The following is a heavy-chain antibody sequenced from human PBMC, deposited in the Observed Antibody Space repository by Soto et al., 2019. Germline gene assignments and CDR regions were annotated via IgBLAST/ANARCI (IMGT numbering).Heavy chain of an antibody. V-gene: IGHV3-33*01. CDR1: GFTFSSYG. Sequence: GGSLRLSCAASGFTFSSYGMHWVRQAPGKGLEWVAVIWYDGSNKYYADSVKGRFTISIDNSKNTLYLQMNSLRAEDTAVYYCARDPDLCSGGSCYQLDYWGQGTLVTVSS. J-gene: IGHJ4*02. CDR3: ARDPDLCSGGSCYQLDY. D-gene: IGHD2-15*01. CDR2: IWYDGSNK.